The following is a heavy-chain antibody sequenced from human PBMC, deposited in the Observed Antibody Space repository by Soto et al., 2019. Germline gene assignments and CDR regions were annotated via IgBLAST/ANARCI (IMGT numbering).Heavy chain of an antibody. Sequence: QLQLQESGPGLVKPSETLSLTCTVSGGSISSSSYYWGWIRQPPGKGLEWIGSIDYSGSTYYNPSLKSRATMSVDTTKNQFSQKLSSVTAADTAVYYCARRNEASIAVAGTYFDYWGQGTLVTVSS. CDR3: ARRNEASIAVAGTYFDY. V-gene: IGHV4-39*01. CDR2: IDYSGST. D-gene: IGHD6-19*01. CDR1: GGSISSSSYY. J-gene: IGHJ4*02.